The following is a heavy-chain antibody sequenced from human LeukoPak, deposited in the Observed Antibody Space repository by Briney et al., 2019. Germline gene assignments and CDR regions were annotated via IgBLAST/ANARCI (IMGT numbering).Heavy chain of an antibody. D-gene: IGHD3-10*01. J-gene: IGHJ4*02. CDR1: GGSISSGDYY. CDR2: IYYSGST. CDR3: ARDRGSKYYFDY. V-gene: IGHV4-61*08. Sequence: SETLSLTCTVSGGSISSGDYYWSWIRQPPGKGLEWIGYIYYSGSTNYNPSLKSRVTISVDTSKNQFSLKLSSVTAADTAVYYCARDRGSKYYFDYWGQGTLVTVSS.